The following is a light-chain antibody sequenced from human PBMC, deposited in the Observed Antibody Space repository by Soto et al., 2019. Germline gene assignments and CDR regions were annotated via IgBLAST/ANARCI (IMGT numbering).Light chain of an antibody. J-gene: IGKJ5*01. CDR1: QSVDTN. V-gene: IGKV3-15*01. CDR3: QQLNYEPRIT. Sequence: DIVTTQSPCTLSVSPGERATLSCRASQSVDTNLAWYQQRPGQATGLLVYGASTRDIGIPPSFSFRGSGTDFTLTISSLQSEDVAVYNYQQLNYEPRITFGQGTRLEIK. CDR2: GAS.